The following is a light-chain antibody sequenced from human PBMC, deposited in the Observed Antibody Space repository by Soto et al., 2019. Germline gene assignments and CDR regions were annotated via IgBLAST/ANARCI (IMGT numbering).Light chain of an antibody. V-gene: IGKV1-16*02. CDR1: QAISNF. CDR3: QQYYSYPPT. Sequence: DIQMTQSPSSLSASVGDRVTITCRASQAISNFVVWFQQRPGKAPRSLIYAATILQSGVPSKFSGSGSGTEFSLTITTLQPEDFATYYCQQYYSYPPTFGPGTKVDFK. J-gene: IGKJ3*01. CDR2: AAT.